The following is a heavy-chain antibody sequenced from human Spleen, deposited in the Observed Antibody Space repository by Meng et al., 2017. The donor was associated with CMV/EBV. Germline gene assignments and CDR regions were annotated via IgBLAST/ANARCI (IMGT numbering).Heavy chain of an antibody. CDR2: IYSGGSAT. CDR1: GFAFSTDA. D-gene: IGHD3-10*01. Sequence: GGSLRLSCAASGFAFSTDAMTWVRQAPGKGLEWVSVIYSGGSATYHADSVKGRFNISRDNSRNTLYLQMHSLRAEDTAVYYCAKDAMTMTRGVDYYGMDVWGQGTTVTVSS. CDR3: AKDAMTMTRGVDYYGMDV. J-gene: IGHJ6*02. V-gene: IGHV3-23*03.